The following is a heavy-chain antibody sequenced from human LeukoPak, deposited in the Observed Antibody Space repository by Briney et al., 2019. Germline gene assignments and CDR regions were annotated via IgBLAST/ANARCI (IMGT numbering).Heavy chain of an antibody. D-gene: IGHD3-10*01. CDR3: ARDRGPITGWFGELLSNNWFDP. J-gene: IGHJ5*02. CDR2: IYTSGST. CDR1: GGSISSYY. V-gene: IGHV4-4*07. Sequence: SETLSLTCTVSGGSISSYYWSWIRQRAGKGLEWIGRIYTSGSTNYNPSLKSRVTMSVDTSKNQFSLKLSSVTAADTAVYYCARDRGPITGWFGELLSNNWFDPWGQGTLVTVSS.